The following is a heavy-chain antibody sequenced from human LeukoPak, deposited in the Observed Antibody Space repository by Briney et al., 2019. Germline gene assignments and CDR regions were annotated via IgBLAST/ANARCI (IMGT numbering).Heavy chain of an antibody. CDR1: GFTFSSYE. CDR2: ISSSGSTI. J-gene: IGHJ4*02. D-gene: IGHD3-16*01. Sequence: PGGSLRLSCAASGFTFSSYEMNWVRQAPGKGLEWVSYISSSGSTIYYADSVKGRFTISRDNAKNSLYLQMNSLRAEDTAVYYCAREGGRQPSDYWGQGTLVTVSS. CDR3: AREGGRQPSDY. V-gene: IGHV3-48*03.